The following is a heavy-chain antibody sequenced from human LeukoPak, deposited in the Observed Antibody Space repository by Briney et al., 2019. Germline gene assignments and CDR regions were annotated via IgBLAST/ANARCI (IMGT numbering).Heavy chain of an antibody. Sequence: SETLSLTCAVYGGSFSGYYWSWIRQPPGKGLEWIGEISHSGSTNYNPSLKSRVTISVDTSKNQFSLKLSSVTAADTAVYYCVRVWRGDRASDYYYYGMDVWGQGTTVTVSS. J-gene: IGHJ6*02. V-gene: IGHV4-34*01. CDR1: GGSFSGYY. D-gene: IGHD3-10*01. CDR2: ISHSGST. CDR3: VRVWRGDRASDYYYYGMDV.